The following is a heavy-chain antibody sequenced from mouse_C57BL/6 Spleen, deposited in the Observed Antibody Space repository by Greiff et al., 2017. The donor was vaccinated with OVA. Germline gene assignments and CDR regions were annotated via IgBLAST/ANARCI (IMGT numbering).Heavy chain of an antibody. J-gene: IGHJ3*01. CDR3: AKGYDYPFAY. Sequence: EVMLVESGPELVKPGASVKIPCKASGYTFTDYNMDWVKQSHGKSLEWIGDINPNNGGTIYNQKFKGKATLTVDKSSSTAYMELRSLTSEDTAVYYCAKGYDYPFAYWGQGTLVTVSA. CDR2: INPNNGGT. D-gene: IGHD2-4*01. V-gene: IGHV1-18*01. CDR1: GYTFTDYN.